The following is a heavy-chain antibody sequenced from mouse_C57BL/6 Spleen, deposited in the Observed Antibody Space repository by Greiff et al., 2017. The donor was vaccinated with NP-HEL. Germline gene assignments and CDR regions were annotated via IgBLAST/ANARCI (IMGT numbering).Heavy chain of an antibody. CDR1: GYSITSGYY. D-gene: IGHD1-1*01. CDR2: ISYDGSN. CDR3: ASLLYNYYGFDY. J-gene: IGHJ2*01. Sequence: EVQLQESGPGLVKPSQSLSLTCSVTGYSITSGYYWNWIRQFPGNKLEWMGYISYDGSNNYNPSLKNRISITRDTSKNQFFLKLNSVTTEDTATYYCASLLYNYYGFDYWGQGTTLTVSS. V-gene: IGHV3-6*01.